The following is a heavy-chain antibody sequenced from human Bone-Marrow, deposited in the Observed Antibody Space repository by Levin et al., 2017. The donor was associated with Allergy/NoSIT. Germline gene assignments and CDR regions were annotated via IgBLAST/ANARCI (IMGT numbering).Heavy chain of an antibody. D-gene: IGHD2/OR15-2a*01. CDR3: ARGIIGDVRVAHKEAFDI. CDR1: GFTFSLYS. Sequence: GGSLRLSCTVSGFTFSLYSMNWVRQAPGKGLEWVSSISSSGTDMYNADSVKGRFTISRDNAKNSLNLQMSSLRPEDTAVYYCARGIIGDVRVAHKEAFDIWGQGTMVTVSS. V-gene: IGHV3-21*01. J-gene: IGHJ3*02. CDR2: ISSSGTDM.